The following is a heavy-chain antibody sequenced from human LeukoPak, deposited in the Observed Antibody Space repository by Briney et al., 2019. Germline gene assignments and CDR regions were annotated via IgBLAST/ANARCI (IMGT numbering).Heavy chain of an antibody. CDR3: ARLYYHDSSGYYYFDY. J-gene: IGHJ4*02. V-gene: IGHV5-51*01. D-gene: IGHD3-22*01. CDR2: IHPGDSDT. Sequence: GESLKISCKGSGYSFTSYWIGWVRQMPGKGLEWMGIIHPGDSDTRYSPSFQGQVTISADKSISTAYLQWSSLKASDTAMYYCARLYYHDSSGYYYFDYWGQGTLVTVSS. CDR1: GYSFTSYW.